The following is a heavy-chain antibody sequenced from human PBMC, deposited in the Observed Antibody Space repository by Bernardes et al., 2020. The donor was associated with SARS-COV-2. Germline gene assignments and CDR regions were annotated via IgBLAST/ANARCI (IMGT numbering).Heavy chain of an antibody. CDR1: GFTFSTYA. Sequence: GGSLRLSCAASGFTFSTYAMNWVRQAPGKGLEWVAIITYDGTTKYNTDSVKGRFTISRDNSKNTLFFHINSLTTEDTALYYCARECEDYTSSLFDYWGQGTLVTVSS. D-gene: IGHD2-2*02. CDR2: ITYDGTTK. J-gene: IGHJ4*02. CDR3: ARECEDYTSSLFDY. V-gene: IGHV3-30*14.